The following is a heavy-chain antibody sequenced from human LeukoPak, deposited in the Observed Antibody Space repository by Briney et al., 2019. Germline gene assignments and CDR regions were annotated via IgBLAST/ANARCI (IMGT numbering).Heavy chain of an antibody. Sequence: SQTLSLTCALSGDSVSSNSAAWNWISQSPSRGLEWLGRTYYRSKWYNDYAVSVKSRITINPDTSKNQFTLQLNSVTPEDTAVYYCARDVGSNSDGFDYWGQGTLVTVSS. CDR1: GDSVSSNSAA. D-gene: IGHD4-23*01. J-gene: IGHJ4*02. V-gene: IGHV6-1*01. CDR3: ARDVGSNSDGFDY. CDR2: TYYRSKWYN.